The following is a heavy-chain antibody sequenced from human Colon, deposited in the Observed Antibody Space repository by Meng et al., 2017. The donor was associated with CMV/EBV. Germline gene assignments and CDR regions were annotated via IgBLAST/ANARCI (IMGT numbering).Heavy chain of an antibody. CDR3: ARGADVMVAATPKNYYYYNMDV. CDR2: IKQDGSQK. CDR1: GFTFNNYW. V-gene: IGHV3-7*01. D-gene: IGHD2-15*01. J-gene: IGHJ6*02. Sequence: GESLKISCAGSGFTFNNYWMTWVRQAPGKGLEWVANIKQDGSQKHYVDSVEGRFTISRDNAKNSVLLQMSSLRVEDTAVYYCARGADVMVAATPKNYYYYNMDVWGQGTTVTVSS.